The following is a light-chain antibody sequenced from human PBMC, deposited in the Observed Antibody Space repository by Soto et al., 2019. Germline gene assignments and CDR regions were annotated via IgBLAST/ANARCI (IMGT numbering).Light chain of an antibody. J-gene: IGLJ3*02. CDR3: CSYAGTDAFVV. CDR1: SSDVGGYTL. Sequence: QSVLTQPPSVSGSPGQSVTISCTGTSSDVGGYTLVSWYQQHPGEAPKLLIYEASKRPSGVSYRFSGSKSGDTASLTISGLQADDEADYYCCSYAGTDAFVVFGGGTKVTVL. CDR2: EAS. V-gene: IGLV2-23*02.